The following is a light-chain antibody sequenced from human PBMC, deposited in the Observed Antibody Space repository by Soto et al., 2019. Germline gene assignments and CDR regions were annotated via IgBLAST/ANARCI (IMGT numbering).Light chain of an antibody. J-gene: IGKJ4*01. Sequence: EIVMTQSPATLSVSPGERATLSCRASQSVSSNLAWYQQKPGQTPKLLIYVASTRATGIPARFSGSGSGTEVTLTISSLQSEDFAVYYCQQYNVWPLTFGGGTTVEFK. CDR3: QQYNVWPLT. CDR1: QSVSSN. V-gene: IGKV3-15*01. CDR2: VAS.